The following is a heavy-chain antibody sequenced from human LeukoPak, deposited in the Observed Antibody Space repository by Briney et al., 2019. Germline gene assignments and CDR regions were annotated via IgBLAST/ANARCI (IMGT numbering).Heavy chain of an antibody. V-gene: IGHV4-4*02. J-gene: IGHJ4*02. D-gene: IGHD3-22*01. Sequence: SETLSLTCTVSGDSINSLDLWSWVRQPPGNGLEWIGEMYLSGTAHSNPSAKSRVTISIDKSKNQFFLNLSSVTAADTAVYYCAGLVGRYSSGLYYYYFDYWGQGTLVTVSS. CDR3: AGLVGRYSSGLYYYYFDY. CDR2: MYLSGTA. CDR1: GDSINSLDL.